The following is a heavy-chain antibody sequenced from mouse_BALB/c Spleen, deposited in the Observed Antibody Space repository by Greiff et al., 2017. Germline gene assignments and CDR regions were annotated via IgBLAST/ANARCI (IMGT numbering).Heavy chain of an antibody. V-gene: IGHV14-3*02. Sequence: VHVKQSGAELVKPGASVKLSCTASGFNIKDTYMHWVKQRPEQGLEWIGRIDPANGNTKYDPKFQGKATITADTSSNTAYLQLSSLTSEDTAVYYCANVMDYWGQGTSVTVSS. CDR2: IDPANGNT. J-gene: IGHJ4*01. CDR3: ANVMDY. CDR1: GFNIKDTY.